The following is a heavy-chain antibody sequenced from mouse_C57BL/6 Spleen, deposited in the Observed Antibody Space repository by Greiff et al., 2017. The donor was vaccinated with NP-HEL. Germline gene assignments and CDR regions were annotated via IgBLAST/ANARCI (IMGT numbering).Heavy chain of an antibody. CDR1: GFTFSDYY. Sequence: EVKVEESGGGLVQPGGSLKLSCAASGFTFSDYYMYWVRQTPEKRLEWVAYISNGGGSTYYPDTVKGRFTISRYNAKNTLYLQMSRLKSEDTAMYYCDREYSYAMDYWGQGTSVTVSS. CDR3: DREYSYAMDY. J-gene: IGHJ4*01. CDR2: ISNGGGST. V-gene: IGHV5-12*01.